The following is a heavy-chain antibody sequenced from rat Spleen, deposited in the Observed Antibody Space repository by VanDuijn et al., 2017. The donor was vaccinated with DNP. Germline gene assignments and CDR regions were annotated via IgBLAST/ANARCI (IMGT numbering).Heavy chain of an antibody. CDR1: GLSLTSNS. J-gene: IGHJ3*01. Sequence: QVQLKESGPGLVQPSQTLSLTCTVSGLSLTSNSVSWIRQPPGKGLVWMGTIWAGGSTNYNSAVQSRLSISRDTSKSQVFLKMNSLQPEDTGTYYCTSDSLNSSSFVYWGQGSLVTVSS. CDR3: TSDSLNSSSFVY. V-gene: IGHV2-72*01. D-gene: IGHD1-2*01. CDR2: IWAGGST.